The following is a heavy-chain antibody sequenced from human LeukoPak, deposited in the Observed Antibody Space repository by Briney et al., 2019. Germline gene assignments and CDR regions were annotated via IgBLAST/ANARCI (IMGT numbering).Heavy chain of an antibody. CDR2: ISYDGSNK. J-gene: IGHJ4*02. V-gene: IGHV3-30*19. CDR3: AREWATVTRYYFDY. D-gene: IGHD4-11*01. CDR1: GFTFSSYG. Sequence: GGSLRLSCAASGFTFSSYGMHWVRQAPGKELEWVAVISYDGSNKYYADSVKGRFTISRDNSKNTLYLQMNSLRAEDTAVYYCAREWATVTRYYFDYWGQGTLVTVSS.